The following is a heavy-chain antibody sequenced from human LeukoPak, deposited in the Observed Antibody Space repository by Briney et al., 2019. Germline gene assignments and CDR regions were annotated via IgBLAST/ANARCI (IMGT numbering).Heavy chain of an antibody. D-gene: IGHD3-22*01. CDR1: GYSFSTYD. CDR3: AGGPPEDTSSGY. J-gene: IGHJ4*02. V-gene: IGHV1-8*01. CDR2: MRPKKSDT. Sequence: GASVQVSCKASGYSFSTYDINWVRQAPGQGLEWMGWMRPKKSDTGYARKFQDRVTLTWNISTDTAYMELNSLTPEDTAVYFCAGGPPEDTSSGYWGQGTLVTVSS.